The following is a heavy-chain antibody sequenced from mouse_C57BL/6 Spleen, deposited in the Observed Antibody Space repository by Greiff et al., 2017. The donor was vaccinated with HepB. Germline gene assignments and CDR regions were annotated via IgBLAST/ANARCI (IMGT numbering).Heavy chain of an antibody. V-gene: IGHV1-64*01. CDR3: ASYYYGSSYWYFDV. CDR1: GYTFTSYW. J-gene: IGHJ1*03. CDR2: IHPNSGST. D-gene: IGHD1-1*01. Sequence: QVQLQQPGAELVKPGASVKLSCKASGYTFTSYWMHWVKQRPGQGLEWIGMIHPNSGSTNYNEKFKSKATLTVDKSSSTAYMQLSSLTSEDSAVYYGASYYYGSSYWYFDVWGTGTTVTVSS.